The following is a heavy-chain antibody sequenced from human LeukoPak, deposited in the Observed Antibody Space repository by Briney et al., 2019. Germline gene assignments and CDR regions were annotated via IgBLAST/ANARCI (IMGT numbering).Heavy chain of an antibody. CDR1: GFTLSNYE. V-gene: IGHV3-48*03. CDR3: AREGPSVLTGGAFDL. CDR2: LSRSGLTI. Sequence: GGSLRLSCSGSGFTLSNYELNWVRQAPGKGLEWITYLSRSGLTIYYTESVKGRFTISRDSAKNSLYLQMNSLRPEDSATYYCAREGPSVLTGGAFDLWGQGTVVTVS. D-gene: IGHD7-27*01. J-gene: IGHJ3*01.